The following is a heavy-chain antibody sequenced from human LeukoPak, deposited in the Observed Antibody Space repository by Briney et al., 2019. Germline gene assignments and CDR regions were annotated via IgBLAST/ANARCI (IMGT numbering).Heavy chain of an antibody. CDR2: ISSGGIDK. CDR1: AVSFNSHY. V-gene: IGHV3-30*04. J-gene: IGHJ6*03. CDR3: AREDTDYTGYWMDV. Sequence: GGSLCLSCAASAVSFNSHYMRWVRQPPGKGLEWMRLISSGGIDKYYAHSVKGRFTISRDDSNKILYLDMSSLSPEDTAVYYCAREDTDYTGYWMDVWGKGTTVTV. D-gene: IGHD4-11*01.